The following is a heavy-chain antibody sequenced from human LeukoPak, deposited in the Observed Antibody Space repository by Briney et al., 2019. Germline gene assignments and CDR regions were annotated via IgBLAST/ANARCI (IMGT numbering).Heavy chain of an antibody. D-gene: IGHD1-26*01. CDR3: ARAYSGSTLDYYYYYYMDV. J-gene: IGHJ6*03. V-gene: IGHV4-61*02. CDR1: GGSISSGSYY. CDR2: IYTSGST. Sequence: SQTLSLTCTVSGGSISSGSYYWRWIRQPAGKGLEWIGRIYTSGSTNYNPSLKSRVTISVDTSKNQFSLKLSSVTAADTAVYYCARAYSGSTLDYYYYYYMDVWGKGTTVTVSS.